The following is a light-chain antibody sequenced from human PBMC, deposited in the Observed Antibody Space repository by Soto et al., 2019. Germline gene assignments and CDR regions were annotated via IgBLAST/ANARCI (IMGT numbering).Light chain of an antibody. CDR2: GND. Sequence: QSVLTQPPSVSGAPGQRVTISCTGSSSNIGAGYDVHWYQQFSGTSPKLLIYGNDNRPSGVPDRFSGSKSGTSASLAITGLLAEYEADYYCQSYDSSLSGFWVFGGGTKVTVL. J-gene: IGLJ3*02. CDR3: QSYDSSLSGFWV. V-gene: IGLV1-40*01. CDR1: SSNIGAGYD.